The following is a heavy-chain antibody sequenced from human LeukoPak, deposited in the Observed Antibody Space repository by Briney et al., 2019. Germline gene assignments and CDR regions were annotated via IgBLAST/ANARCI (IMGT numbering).Heavy chain of an antibody. J-gene: IGHJ5*02. D-gene: IGHD3-22*01. CDR1: GGSFSGYY. CDR2: INHSGST. Sequence: SETLSLTCAVYGGSFSGYYWSWIRQPPGKGLEWIGEINHSGSTNYNPSLKSRVTISVDTSKNQFSLKLSSVTAADTAVYYCARGRVYYYDSSGYRNWFDPWGQGTLVTVSS. V-gene: IGHV4-34*01. CDR3: ARGRVYYYDSSGYRNWFDP.